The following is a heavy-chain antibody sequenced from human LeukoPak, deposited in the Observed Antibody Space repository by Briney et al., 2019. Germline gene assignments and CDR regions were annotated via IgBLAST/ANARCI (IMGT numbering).Heavy chain of an antibody. V-gene: IGHV3-9*01. D-gene: IGHD1-26*01. CDR1: GFTFDDYA. CDR2: ISWNSGSI. CDR3: AREGFRGSYSGHFQH. Sequence: GGSLRLSCAASGFTFDDYAMHWVRQAPGKGLEWVSGISWNSGSIGYADSVKGRFTISRDNAKNSLYLQMNSLRAEDTAVYYCAREGFRGSYSGHFQHWGQGTLVTVSS. J-gene: IGHJ1*01.